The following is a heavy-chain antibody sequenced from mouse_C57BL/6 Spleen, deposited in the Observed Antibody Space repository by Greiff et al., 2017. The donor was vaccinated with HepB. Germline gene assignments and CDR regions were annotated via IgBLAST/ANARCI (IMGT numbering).Heavy chain of an antibody. J-gene: IGHJ3*01. CDR2: IDPSDSET. CDR3: ARSAYDGYSFAY. Sequence: QVQLQQPGAELVRPGSSVKLSCKASGYTFTSYWMHWVKQRPIQGLEWIGNIDPSDSETHYNQKFKDKATLTVDKSSSTAYMQLSSLTSEDSAVYYCARSAYDGYSFAYWGQGTLVTVSA. D-gene: IGHD2-3*01. V-gene: IGHV1-52*01. CDR1: GYTFTSYW.